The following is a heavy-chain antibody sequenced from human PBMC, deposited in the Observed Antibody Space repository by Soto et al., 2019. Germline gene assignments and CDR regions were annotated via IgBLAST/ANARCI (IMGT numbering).Heavy chain of an antibody. V-gene: IGHV1-24*01. CDR2: FDPEDGET. CDR3: ATDPWDSSGPDY. CDR1: GYTLTELS. J-gene: IGHJ4*02. D-gene: IGHD6-19*01. Sequence: GASVKVSCKVSGYTLTELSMHWVRQAPGKGLEWMGGFDPEDGETIYAQKFQGRVTMTEDTSTDTAYMELSSLRSEDTAVYYCATDPWDSSGPDYWGQGTLVTVSS.